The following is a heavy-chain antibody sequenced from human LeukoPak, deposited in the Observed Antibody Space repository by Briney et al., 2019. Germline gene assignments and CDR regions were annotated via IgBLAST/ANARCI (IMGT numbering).Heavy chain of an antibody. Sequence: PGGSLRLSCAASGFTFSNYAMSWVRPAPGKGLEWVSAISGSGGSTYYADSVKGRFTISRDNSKNTLYLQMNSLRAEDTAVYYCAKFDDSSGYYRYWGQGTLVTVSS. CDR1: GFTFSNYA. J-gene: IGHJ4*02. CDR3: AKFDDSSGYYRY. V-gene: IGHV3-23*01. D-gene: IGHD3-22*01. CDR2: ISGSGGST.